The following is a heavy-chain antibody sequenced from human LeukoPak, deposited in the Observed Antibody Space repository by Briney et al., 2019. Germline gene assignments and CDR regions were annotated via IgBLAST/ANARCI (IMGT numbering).Heavy chain of an antibody. J-gene: IGHJ5*02. CDR1: GATFSSYT. Sequence: GSSVKVSCKASGATFSSYTISWVRQAPGQGLEWMGWINPNSGGTNYAQKFQGRVTMTRDTSITTAYMELSRLRSDDTAVYYCARASLIAAAGYGWFDPWGQGTLVTVSS. D-gene: IGHD6-13*01. CDR2: INPNSGGT. CDR3: ARASLIAAAGYGWFDP. V-gene: IGHV1-2*02.